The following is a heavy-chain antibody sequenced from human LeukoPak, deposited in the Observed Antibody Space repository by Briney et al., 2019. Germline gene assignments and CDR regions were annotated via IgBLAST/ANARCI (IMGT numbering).Heavy chain of an antibody. CDR3: AIITMVRGVIPY. CDR1: GFTFSSYG. CDR2: IRYDGSNK. J-gene: IGHJ4*02. Sequence: PGGSLRLSCAASGFTFSSYGRHWVRQAPGKGLEWVAFIRYDGSNKYYADSVKGRFTISRDNSKNTLYLQMNSLRAEDTAVYYCAIITMVRGVIPYWGQGTLVTVSS. V-gene: IGHV3-30*02. D-gene: IGHD3-10*01.